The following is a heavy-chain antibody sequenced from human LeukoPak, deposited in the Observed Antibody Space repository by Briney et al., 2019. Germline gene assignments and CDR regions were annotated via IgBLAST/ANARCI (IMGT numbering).Heavy chain of an antibody. D-gene: IGHD1-26*01. CDR3: ASYSGSARWYYGMDV. J-gene: IGHJ6*02. CDR2: IKQDGSEK. CDR1: GFTFSSYW. V-gene: IGHV3-7*01. Sequence: GGSLRLSCAASGFTFSSYWMSWVRQTPGKGLEWVANIKQDGSEKYYVDSVKGRFTISRDNAKNSLYLQMNSLRAEDTAVYYCASYSGSARWYYGMDVWGQGTTVTVSS.